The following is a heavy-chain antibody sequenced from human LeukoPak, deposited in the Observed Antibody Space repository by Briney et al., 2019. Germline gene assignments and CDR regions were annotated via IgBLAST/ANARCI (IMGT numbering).Heavy chain of an antibody. J-gene: IGHJ4*02. D-gene: IGHD3-22*01. Sequence: GGSLRLSCVASGFTFSSYAMSWVRQAPGKGLEWVSVISGSGGSTYYADSVKGRFTISRDNSKNTLYLQMNSLRAEDTAVYYCAKMFPYYYDISGYYFDYWGQGTLVTVSS. CDR3: AKMFPYYYDISGYYFDY. CDR1: GFTFSSYA. CDR2: ISGSGGST. V-gene: IGHV3-23*01.